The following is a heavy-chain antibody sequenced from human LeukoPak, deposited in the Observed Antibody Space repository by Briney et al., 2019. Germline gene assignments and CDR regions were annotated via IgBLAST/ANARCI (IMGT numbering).Heavy chain of an antibody. V-gene: IGHV3-23*01. CDR2: ISGSGGST. CDR3: AKDQSWFGELNWFDP. D-gene: IGHD3-10*01. J-gene: IGHJ5*02. CDR1: GFTFSSYA. Sequence: GGSLRLSCAASGFTFSSYAMSWVRQAPGKGLEWVSAISGSGGSTYYADSVKGRFTISRDNSKNTPYLQMNSLRAEDTAVYYCAKDQSWFGELNWFDPWGQGTLVTVSS.